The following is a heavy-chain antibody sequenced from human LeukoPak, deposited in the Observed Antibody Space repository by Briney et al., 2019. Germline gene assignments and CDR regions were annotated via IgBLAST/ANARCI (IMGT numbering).Heavy chain of an antibody. CDR3: ARAVAGILLDY. J-gene: IGHJ4*02. V-gene: IGHV3-9*01. CDR1: GFTFDDYA. D-gene: IGHD6-19*01. Sequence: GGSLRLSCAASGFTFDDYAMHWVRHAPGKGLVWVSGISWNSGSIGYADSVKGRFTISRDNAKNSLYLQMNSLRAEDTALYYCARAVAGILLDYWGQGTLVTVSS. CDR2: ISWNSGSI.